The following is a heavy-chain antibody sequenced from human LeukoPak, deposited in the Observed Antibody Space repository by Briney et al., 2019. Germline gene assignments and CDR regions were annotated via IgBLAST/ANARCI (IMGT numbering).Heavy chain of an antibody. J-gene: IGHJ4*02. D-gene: IGHD3-9*01. CDR2: IYVGLFT. CDR1: GFDIAGNY. CDR3: AKELDILNPPEV. Sequence: GGSLRLSCAASGFDIAGNYMSWVRQAPGKGLEWVSAIYVGLFTEYADSVKGRFTISRDNSKNSLYLQMNSLRTEDTALYYCAKELDILNPPEVWGQGTLVTVSS. V-gene: IGHV3-53*05.